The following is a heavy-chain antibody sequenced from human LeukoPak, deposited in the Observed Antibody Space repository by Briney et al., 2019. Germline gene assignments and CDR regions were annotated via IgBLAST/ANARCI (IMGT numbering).Heavy chain of an antibody. V-gene: IGHV3-7*01. CDR2: IKQDESER. CDR3: ARAMDSSSSRYQAFEY. J-gene: IGHJ4*02. D-gene: IGHD2-2*01. CDR1: GFSFSNYW. Sequence: GGSLRLSCGTSGFSFSNYWMSWVRQAPGKGLEWVASIKQDESERYYVDSVKGRFTISRDSAKDSLYLQMNNLRAEDTAVYYCARAMDSSSSRYQAFEYWGQGTPVTVSS.